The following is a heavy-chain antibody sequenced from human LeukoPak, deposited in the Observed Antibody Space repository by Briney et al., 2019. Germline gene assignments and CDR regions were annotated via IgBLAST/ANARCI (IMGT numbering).Heavy chain of an antibody. J-gene: IGHJ4*02. CDR3: AREAMYSYGNNFDY. V-gene: IGHV4-61*01. Sequence: SETLSLACTVSGGSVSSGSYYWSWIRQPPGKGLEWIGYIYYSGSTNYNPSLKSRVTISVDTSKNQFSLKLSSVTAADTAVYHCAREAMYSYGNNFDYWGQGTLVTVSS. CDR2: IYYSGST. D-gene: IGHD5-18*01. CDR1: GGSVSSGSYY.